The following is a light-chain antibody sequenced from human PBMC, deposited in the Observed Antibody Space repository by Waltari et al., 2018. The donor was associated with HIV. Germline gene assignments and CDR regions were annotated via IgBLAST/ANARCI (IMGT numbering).Light chain of an antibody. CDR1: ALPRNS. V-gene: IGLV3-10*01. J-gene: IGLJ7*01. CDR2: EDN. Sequence: DLPQPPPVSVSPRHTARITCSGDALPRNSAFWSQQKSGQAPVLVIYEDNRRPSGSPERFSGSSSGTMATLTISGAQVEDEGDYYCYSTDDSGNPLAVFGGGTQLTVL. CDR3: YSTDDSGNPLAV.